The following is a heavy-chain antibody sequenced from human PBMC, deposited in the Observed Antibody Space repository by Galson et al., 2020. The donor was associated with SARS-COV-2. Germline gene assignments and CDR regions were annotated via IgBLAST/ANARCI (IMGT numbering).Heavy chain of an antibody. J-gene: IGHJ5*02. D-gene: IGHD2-15*01. Sequence: TLSLTCTVSGGSISSGGYYWSWIRQHPGKGLEWIGYIYYSGSTYYNPSLKSRVTISVDTSKNQFSLKLSSVTAADTAVYYCARGDCSGGSCYFRYWFDPWGQGTLVTVSS. CDR2: IYYSGST. V-gene: IGHV4-31*03. CDR3: ARGDCSGGSCYFRYWFDP. CDR1: GGSISSGGYY.